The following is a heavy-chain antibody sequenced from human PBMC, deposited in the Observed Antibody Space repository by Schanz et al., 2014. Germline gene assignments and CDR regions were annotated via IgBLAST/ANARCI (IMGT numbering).Heavy chain of an antibody. CDR3: ARDRDQWDGNYLDY. CDR2: ISYDGTNK. D-gene: IGHD1-26*01. J-gene: IGHJ4*02. Sequence: QVQLVESGGGVVQPGRSLRLSCAASGFTFSSYTMHWVRQAPGTGLEWVAVISYDGTNKYYADSVKGRFTISRDNSKNTLYLQMNSLRAEDTAVYYCARDRDQWDGNYLDYWGQGTLVTVSS. V-gene: IGHV3-30*04. CDR1: GFTFSSYT.